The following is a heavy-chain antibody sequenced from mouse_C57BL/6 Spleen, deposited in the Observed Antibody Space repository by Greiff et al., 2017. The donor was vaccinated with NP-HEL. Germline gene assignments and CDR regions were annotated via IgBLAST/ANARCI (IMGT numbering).Heavy chain of an antibody. J-gene: IGHJ1*03. V-gene: IGHV1-50*01. D-gene: IGHD1-1*01. CDR2: IDPSDSYT. Sequence: QVQLQQPGAELVKPGASVKLSCKASGYTFTSYWMQWVKQRPGQGLEWIGEIDPSDSYTNYNQKFKGKATLTVDTSSSTAYMQLSSLTSEDSAVYYCARRLFYYGGSYWYFDVWGTGTTVTVSS. CDR3: ARRLFYYGGSYWYFDV. CDR1: GYTFTSYW.